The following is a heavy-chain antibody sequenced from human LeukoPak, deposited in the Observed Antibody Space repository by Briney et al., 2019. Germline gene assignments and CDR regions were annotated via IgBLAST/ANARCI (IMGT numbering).Heavy chain of an antibody. CDR1: GFTLSDSY. CDR2: ISGSGSAE. D-gene: IGHD2/OR15-2a*01. J-gene: IGHJ4*02. V-gene: IGHV3-11*04. Sequence: GGSLRLSCVASGFTLSDSYTTWVRQAPGKGLEWVSTISGSGSAEDYADSVKGRFTISRDNAKSSMSLEMNTLRAEDTAVYYCARDLSWRSRVYDLWGQGTLVTVSS. CDR3: ARDLSWRSRVYDL.